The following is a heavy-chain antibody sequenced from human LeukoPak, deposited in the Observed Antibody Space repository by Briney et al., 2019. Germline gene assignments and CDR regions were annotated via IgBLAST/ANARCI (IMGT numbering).Heavy chain of an antibody. Sequence: ASVKVSCKASGYTFTSYDINWVRQATGQGLEWMGWMNPNSGNTGYAQKFQGRVTMTRNTSISTAYMELSSLRSEDTAVYYCAREHYDILTGPNWFDPWGQGTLVTVSS. J-gene: IGHJ5*02. CDR3: AREHYDILTGPNWFDP. CDR2: MNPNSGNT. V-gene: IGHV1-8*01. D-gene: IGHD3-9*01. CDR1: GYTFTSYD.